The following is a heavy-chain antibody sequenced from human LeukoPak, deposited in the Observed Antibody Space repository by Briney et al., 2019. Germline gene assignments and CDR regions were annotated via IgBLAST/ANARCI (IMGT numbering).Heavy chain of an antibody. J-gene: IGHJ4*02. D-gene: IGHD2-2*01. V-gene: IGHV1-18*04. CDR1: GYTFTSYY. CDR3: ARGMGSTTFADFDY. CDR2: ISAYSGNT. Sequence: ASVKVSCKASGYTFTSYYMHWVRQAPGQGLEWMGWISAYSGNTNYAQGLQGRVSLTTDTSTSTIYLDLRSLRSDDTAVYYCARGMGSTTFADFDYWGQGTLVIVSS.